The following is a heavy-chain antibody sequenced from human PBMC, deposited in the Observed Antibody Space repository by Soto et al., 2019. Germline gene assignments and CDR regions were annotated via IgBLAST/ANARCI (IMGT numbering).Heavy chain of an antibody. J-gene: IGHJ4*02. V-gene: IGHV3-7*03. CDR1: GLTFRKDW. CDR2: INQDGSER. CDR3: AVYGYGVSAAAY. D-gene: IGHD4-17*01. Sequence: EMQLVESGGGLVQPGGSLRLSCAGSGLTFRKDWLSWVRQAPGKGLEWVANINQDGSERYYVDSVRGRFTISRDNVENSLYLQLNSLRPEDTAVYYYAVYGYGVSAAAYWGQGTLVTVSS.